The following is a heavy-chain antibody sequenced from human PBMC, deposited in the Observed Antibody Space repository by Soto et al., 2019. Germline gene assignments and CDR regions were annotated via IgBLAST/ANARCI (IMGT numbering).Heavy chain of an antibody. CDR3: ARESDH. CDR2: ISGSGGGT. CDR1: GSTFSSYA. Sequence: QSGGSLRLSCAASGSTFSSYAMSWVRQAPGKGLEWVSTISGSGGGTYYADSMKGRFTISRDNSKNTLYLQMYSLRVEDTAVYYCARESDHWGQGTLVTVSS. J-gene: IGHJ4*02. V-gene: IGHV3-23*01.